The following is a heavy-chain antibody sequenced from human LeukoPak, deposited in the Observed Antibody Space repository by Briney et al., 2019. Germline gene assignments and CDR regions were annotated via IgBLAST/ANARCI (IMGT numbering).Heavy chain of an antibody. CDR2: ISYGGSNK. CDR3: ARAGYCSSTSCYSYYFDY. J-gene: IGHJ4*02. CDR1: GFTFSSYA. V-gene: IGHV3-30*04. Sequence: GRSLRLSCAASGFTFSSYAMHWVRQAPGKGLEGVAVISYGGSNKYYADSVKGRFTISGDNSKNTLYLQMNSLRAEDTAVYYCARAGYCSSTSCYSYYFDYWGQGTLVTVSS. D-gene: IGHD2-2*01.